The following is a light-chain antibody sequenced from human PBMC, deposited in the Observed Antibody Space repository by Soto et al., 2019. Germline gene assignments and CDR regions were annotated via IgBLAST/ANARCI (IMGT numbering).Light chain of an antibody. CDR3: SSYTSRSTVE. CDR1: SSDVGGYNY. V-gene: IGLV2-14*01. J-gene: IGLJ2*01. CDR2: DVS. Sequence: QSVLTQPASVSGSPGQSITISCTGTSSDVGGYNYVSWYQQHPGKAPKLMIYDVSNRPSGVSNRFSGSKSGDTASLTISGLQAEDEADYYCSSYTSRSTVEIGGGTKLTVL.